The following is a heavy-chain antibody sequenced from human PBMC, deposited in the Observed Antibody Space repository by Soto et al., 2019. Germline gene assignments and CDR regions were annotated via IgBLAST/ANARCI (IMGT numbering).Heavy chain of an antibody. Sequence: GASGKVSCKASGGTFSSYAISWVRQAPGQGLEWMGGIIPIFGTANYAQKFQGRVTITADKSTSTAYMELSSLRSEDTAVYYCARGLYGITMVRGVIITSGFDYWGQGTLVTVSS. CDR3: ARGLYGITMVRGVIITSGFDY. CDR1: GGTFSSYA. V-gene: IGHV1-69*06. D-gene: IGHD3-10*01. J-gene: IGHJ4*02. CDR2: IIPIFGTA.